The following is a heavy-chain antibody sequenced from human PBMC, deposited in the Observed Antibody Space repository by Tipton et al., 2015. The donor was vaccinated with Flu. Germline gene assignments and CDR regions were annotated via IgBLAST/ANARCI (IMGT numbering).Heavy chain of an antibody. CDR1: GDSISSDFY. Sequence: TLSLTCAVSGDSISSDFYWAWIRQFPGKGLEWIGTVSRTGSTIYNPSLKSRVTISIDTSKNQFSLNMRSVTAADMAVYYCARRDYSNYVSDPKSWFDSWGQGTRVTVSS. V-gene: IGHV4-38-2*01. J-gene: IGHJ5*01. CDR2: VSRTGST. CDR3: ARRDYSNYVSDPKSWFDS. D-gene: IGHD4-11*01.